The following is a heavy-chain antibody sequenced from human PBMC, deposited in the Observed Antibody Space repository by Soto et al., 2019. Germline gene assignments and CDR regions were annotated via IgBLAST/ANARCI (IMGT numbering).Heavy chain of an antibody. D-gene: IGHD6-19*01. CDR1: GGTFSSYT. CDR3: ATISVSGVHTAAS. J-gene: IGHJ5*02. V-gene: IGHV1-69*02. CDR2: IIPILNLA. Sequence: QVQLVQSGAEVKKPGSSVKVSCKASGGTFSSYTINWVRQAPGQGLEWMGRIIPILNLANYAQQFQGRVTITANKSTSTACMELTSLTSEDTSVYYCATISVSGVHTAASWGAGTLVTVSS.